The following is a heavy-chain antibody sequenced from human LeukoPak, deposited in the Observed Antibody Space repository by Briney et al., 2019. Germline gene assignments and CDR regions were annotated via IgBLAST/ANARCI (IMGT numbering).Heavy chain of an antibody. Sequence: GGSLRLSCAASGFTFSSYEMMWVRQAPGKGLEWISYISSSGSTIYSADSVKGRFTISRDNPKNSLYLQMNSLRAEDTAVYYCARGHYYDSSGYDYWGQGTLVTVST. CDR3: ARGHYYDSSGYDY. J-gene: IGHJ4*02. V-gene: IGHV3-48*03. D-gene: IGHD3-22*01. CDR2: ISSSGSTI. CDR1: GFTFSSYE.